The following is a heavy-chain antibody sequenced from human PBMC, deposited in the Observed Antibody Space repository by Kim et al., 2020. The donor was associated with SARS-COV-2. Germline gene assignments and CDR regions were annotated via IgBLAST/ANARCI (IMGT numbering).Heavy chain of an antibody. Sequence: GGSLRLSCAASGFTFDVYAMHWVRQAPGKGLEWVSVFSGDGIVTYYADSVKGRFTISRDNSKNSLYLQMNSLRTEDTALYYCAKDRNYYYYTMDVWGQGTTVTVSS. V-gene: IGHV3-43*02. CDR2: FSGDGIVT. CDR1: GFTFDVYA. J-gene: IGHJ6*02. CDR3: AKDRNYYYYTMDV.